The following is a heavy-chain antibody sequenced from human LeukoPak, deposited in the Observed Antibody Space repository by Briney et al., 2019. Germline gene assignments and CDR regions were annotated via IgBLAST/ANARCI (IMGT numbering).Heavy chain of an antibody. CDR1: GGSISSSSYY. V-gene: IGHV4-39*01. CDR2: IYYSGST. Sequence: PSETLSLTCTVSGGSISSSSYYWGWIRQPPGKELEWNGSIYYSGSTYSNPSLKSRVTISVDTSNNQFSLKLSSVTAANTAVYYCARHWGDGFQSAGYFDYWGQGTLVTVSS. J-gene: IGHJ4*02. D-gene: IGHD5-24*01. CDR3: ARHWGDGFQSAGYFDY.